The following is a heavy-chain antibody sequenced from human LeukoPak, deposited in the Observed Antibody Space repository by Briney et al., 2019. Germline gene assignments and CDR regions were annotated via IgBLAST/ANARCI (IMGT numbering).Heavy chain of an antibody. V-gene: IGHV3-66*02. CDR1: GFTVNSKY. D-gene: IGHD3-3*01. CDR2: PYSSGTT. J-gene: IGHJ4*02. Sequence: GGSLRLSCAVSGFTVNSKYMNWVRQAPGKGLEWVSIPYSSGTTYYADSVKGRFTISRDNSKNTLYLQMNSVRAEDTAVYYCAANYDFWSGYPPDWGQGTLVTVSS. CDR3: AANYDFWSGYPPD.